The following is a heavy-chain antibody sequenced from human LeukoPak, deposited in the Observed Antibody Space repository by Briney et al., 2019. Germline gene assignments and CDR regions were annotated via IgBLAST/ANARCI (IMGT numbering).Heavy chain of an antibody. CDR3: GRNLADSTGP. CDR1: GYTFTGYY. J-gene: IGHJ5*02. D-gene: IGHD2-2*01. Sequence: ASVKVSCKASGYTFTGYYIHWVRQAPGQGLEWMGRINLSSGGTNYAQKFQGRVTMTRDTSISTAYMELMTLRSDDTAVYYCGRNLADSTGPWGQGTLFTVSS. CDR2: INLSSGGT. V-gene: IGHV1-2*06.